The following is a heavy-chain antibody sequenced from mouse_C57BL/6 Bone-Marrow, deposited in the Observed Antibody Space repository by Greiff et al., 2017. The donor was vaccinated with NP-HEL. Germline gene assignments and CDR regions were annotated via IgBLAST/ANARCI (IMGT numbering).Heavy chain of an antibody. V-gene: IGHV5-17*01. CDR3: AIYYDTLFAY. CDR2: ISSGSSTI. Sequence: EVQGVESGGGLVKPGGSLKLSCAASGFTFSDYGMHWVRQAPEKGLEWVAYISSGSSTIYYADTLKGRFTISRDNAKNTLFLQMTSLRSEDTAMYYCAIYYDTLFAYWGQGTLVTVSA. CDR1: GFTFSDYG. J-gene: IGHJ3*01. D-gene: IGHD2-4*01.